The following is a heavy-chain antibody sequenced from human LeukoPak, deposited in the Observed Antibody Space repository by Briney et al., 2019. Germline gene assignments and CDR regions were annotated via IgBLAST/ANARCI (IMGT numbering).Heavy chain of an antibody. V-gene: IGHV3-7*01. J-gene: IGHJ4*02. CDR2: INQDASQT. CDR3: ARSSLLVAATRPTDY. CDR1: GFTFSSYW. D-gene: IGHD5-12*01. Sequence: PGGSLRLSCAVSGFTFSSYWMTWVRQAPGKGLEWVASINQDASQTYYVDSVKGRFTISRDNAKNSLFLQMSSLRVEDTAIYYCARSSLLVAATRPTDYWGQGTLVTVSS.